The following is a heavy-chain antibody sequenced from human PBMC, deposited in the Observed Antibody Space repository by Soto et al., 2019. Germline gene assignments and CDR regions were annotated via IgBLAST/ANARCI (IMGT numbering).Heavy chain of an antibody. V-gene: IGHV4-31*03. D-gene: IGHD1-1*01. CDR3: ARDGTGNHNYTDR. CDR1: GSSLSYGGYY. J-gene: IGHJ5*02. CDR2: VYFNGTT. Sequence: SETLSLTCTVSGSSLSYGGYYWSWLLHQPGKGLEWIGYVYFNGTTYYNPSLKSRLSLSVETSKNQFSLKLTSVTAADTAVYYCARDGTGNHNYTDRWGTGKLVTVSP.